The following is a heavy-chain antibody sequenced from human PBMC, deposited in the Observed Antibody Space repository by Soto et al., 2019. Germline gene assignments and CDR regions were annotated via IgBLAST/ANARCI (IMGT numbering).Heavy chain of an antibody. V-gene: IGHV1-18*01. CDR3: ARDRCRSCIGGTCPFDY. J-gene: IGHJ4*02. D-gene: IGHD2-15*01. CDR1: GYTFPTYG. CDR2: ISTYDGNT. Sequence: VQLVQSAAEVRKPGASVKVSCKASGYTFPTYGITWVRQAPGQGLEWMGWISTYDGNTYYEQKLQARVTMTRDTSTRTAYMELRSLRSDDTAVYDWARDRCRSCIGGTCPFDYWGQGTLVTVSS.